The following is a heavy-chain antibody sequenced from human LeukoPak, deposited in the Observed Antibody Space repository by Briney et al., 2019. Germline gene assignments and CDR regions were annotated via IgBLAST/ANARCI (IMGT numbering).Heavy chain of an antibody. CDR1: GFTFSSYA. J-gene: IGHJ4*02. V-gene: IGHV3-30-3*01. D-gene: IGHD3-10*01. Sequence: GGSLRLSCAASGFTFSSYAMHWVRQAPGKGLEWVAVISYDGSNKYYADSVKGRFTISRDNSKNTLYLQMNSLRVEDTAVYYCVNGYGSGSYDNWPYYFDYWGQGTLVTVSS. CDR2: ISYDGSNK. CDR3: VNGYGSGSYDNWPYYFDY.